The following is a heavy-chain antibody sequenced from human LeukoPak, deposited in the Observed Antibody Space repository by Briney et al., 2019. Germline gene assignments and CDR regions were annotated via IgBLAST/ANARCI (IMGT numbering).Heavy chain of an antibody. D-gene: IGHD2-2*01. Sequence: ASVKVSCKVSGYTLTELSTHWVRQAPGKGLEWMGGFDPEDGETIYAQKFQGRVTMTEDTSTDTAYMELSSLRSEDTAVYYCATDHCSSTSCYYWFDPWGQGTLVTVSS. CDR2: FDPEDGET. V-gene: IGHV1-24*01. CDR3: ATDHCSSTSCYYWFDP. CDR1: GYTLTELS. J-gene: IGHJ5*02.